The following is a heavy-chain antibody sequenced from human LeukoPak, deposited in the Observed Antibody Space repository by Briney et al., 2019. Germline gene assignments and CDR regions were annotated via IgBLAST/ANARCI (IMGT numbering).Heavy chain of an antibody. CDR1: GGSISSYY. V-gene: IGHV4-59*01. CDR2: IYYSGST. Sequence: SETLSLTCTVSGGSISSYYWSWIRQPPGKGLEWIGYIYYSGSTNYNPSLKSRVTISVDTSKKQLSLKLSSVTAADTAVYYCARGLAVAGFLNWFDPWGQGTLVTVSS. D-gene: IGHD6-19*01. CDR3: ARGLAVAGFLNWFDP. J-gene: IGHJ5*02.